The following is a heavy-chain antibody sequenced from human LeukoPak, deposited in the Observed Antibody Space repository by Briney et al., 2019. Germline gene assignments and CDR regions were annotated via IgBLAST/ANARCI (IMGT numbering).Heavy chain of an antibody. CDR1: GGSISSGGYS. Sequence: SETLSLTCAVSGGSISSGGYSWSWIRQPPGKGLEWIGYIYHSGSTYYNPSLKSRVTISVDRSKNQFSLKLSSVTAADTAVYYCARYSSSWYYFDYWGQGAPVTVSS. J-gene: IGHJ4*02. CDR2: IYHSGST. V-gene: IGHV4-30-2*01. CDR3: ARYSSSWYYFDY. D-gene: IGHD6-13*01.